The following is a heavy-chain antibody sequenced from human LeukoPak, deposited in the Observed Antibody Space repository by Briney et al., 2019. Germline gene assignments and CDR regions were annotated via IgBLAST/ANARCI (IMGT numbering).Heavy chain of an antibody. Sequence: PSETLSLTCTVSGGSIISSSYYWRWIRQPPGKGLEWIASIDYSGNTYYNLSLKSRVTMFVDTSKNQFSLRLRSVTAADTAVYYCARNPVAIFDFWGQGALVTVSS. CDR3: ARNPVAIFDF. D-gene: IGHD5-12*01. CDR2: IDYSGNT. V-gene: IGHV4-39*01. J-gene: IGHJ4*02. CDR1: GGSIISSSYY.